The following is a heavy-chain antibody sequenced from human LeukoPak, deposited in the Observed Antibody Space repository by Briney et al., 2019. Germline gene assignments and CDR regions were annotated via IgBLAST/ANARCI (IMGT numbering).Heavy chain of an antibody. D-gene: IGHD6-13*01. CDR3: ASFSLTSSRLNFDY. Sequence: GGSLRLSCAASGFTFDTYSMNWVRQAPGKGLEWISYISSSSSIIYYAESVKGRFTISRDNAKNSLYLQMNSLRDEDTAVYYCASFSLTSSRLNFDYWGQGTLVTVSS. CDR2: ISSSSSII. J-gene: IGHJ4*02. CDR1: GFTFDTYS. V-gene: IGHV3-48*02.